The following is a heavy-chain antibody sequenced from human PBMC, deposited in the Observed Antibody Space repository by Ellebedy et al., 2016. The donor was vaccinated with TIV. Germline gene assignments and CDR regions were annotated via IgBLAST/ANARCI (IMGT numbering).Heavy chain of an antibody. Sequence: KVSCKGSGYSFTSYWIGWVRQMPGTGLEWMGIIYPGESITRYSPSFQGQVTISADKSISTAYLQLSSLKASDIAMYYCARQGERPFDYWGQGTLVTVSS. CDR1: GYSFTSYW. J-gene: IGHJ4*02. CDR2: IYPGESIT. V-gene: IGHV5-51*01. CDR3: ARQGERPFDY. D-gene: IGHD1-1*01.